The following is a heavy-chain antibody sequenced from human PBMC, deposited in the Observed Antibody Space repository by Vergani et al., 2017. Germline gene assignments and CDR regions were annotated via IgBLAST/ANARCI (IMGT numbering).Heavy chain of an antibody. V-gene: IGHV3-30*03. J-gene: IGHJ6*03. D-gene: IGHD1-1*01. CDR1: GFPFSDYG. CDR3: ARDFLTRVTTLDYYYMGV. Sequence: QVQLVESGGGEVQPGRSLRLSCSAAGFPFSDYGVHWVRQAPGKGLEWVSVIPYDGNKKNYADSVKGRFTISRDNSKNTLYLEMNALRAEDTAVYYCARDFLTRVTTLDYYYMGVWGKGTTVTVSS. CDR2: IPYDGNKK.